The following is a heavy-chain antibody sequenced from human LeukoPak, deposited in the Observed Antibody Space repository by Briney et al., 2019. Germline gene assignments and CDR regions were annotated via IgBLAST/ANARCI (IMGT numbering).Heavy chain of an antibody. D-gene: IGHD1-14*01. CDR3: ARVRRCFDY. CDR2: IYYSGST. V-gene: IGHV4-59*01. J-gene: IGHJ4*02. CDR1: GGSISSYY. Sequence: PSETLSLTCTVSGGSISSYYWSWIRQPPGKGLEWIGYIYYSGSTNYNPSLKSRVTISVDTSKNQFSLKLSSVTAADTAVYYCARVRRCFDYWGQGTLVTVSS.